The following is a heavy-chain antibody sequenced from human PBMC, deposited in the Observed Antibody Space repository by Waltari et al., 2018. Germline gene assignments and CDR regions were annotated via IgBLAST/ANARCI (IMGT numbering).Heavy chain of an antibody. CDR2: ISAYNDNP. CDR3: TLVGAPCDRTSCYGYYYGMDV. V-gene: IGHV1-18*01. D-gene: IGHD2-2*01. J-gene: IGHJ6*02. Sequence: QIQLVQSGAEVKKPGASVKVSCKASGYTFTSYGISWVRQAPGQGLEWMGWISAYNDNPNSAQNLQGRVTMTTDTSTSTAFMELRSLRSDDTAVYYCTLVGAPCDRTSCYGYYYGMDVWGQGTTVTVSS. CDR1: GYTFTSYG.